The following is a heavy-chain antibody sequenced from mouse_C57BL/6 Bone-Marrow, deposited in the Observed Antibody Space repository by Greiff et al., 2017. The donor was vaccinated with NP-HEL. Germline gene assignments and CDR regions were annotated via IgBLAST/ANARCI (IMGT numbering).Heavy chain of an antibody. CDR2: IYPRSGNT. J-gene: IGHJ3*01. CDR3: AREGVLREFAY. Sequence: VQLQQSGAELARPGASVKLSCKASGYTFTSYGISWVKQRTGQGLEWIGEIYPRSGNTYYNEKFKGKATLTADKSSSTAYMELRSLTSEDSAVYFCAREGVLREFAYWGQGTLVTVSA. D-gene: IGHD1-1*01. CDR1: GYTFTSYG. V-gene: IGHV1-81*01.